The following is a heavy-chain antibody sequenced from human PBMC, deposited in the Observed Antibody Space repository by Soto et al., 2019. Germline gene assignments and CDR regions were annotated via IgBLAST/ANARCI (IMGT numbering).Heavy chain of an antibody. J-gene: IGHJ5*02. CDR1: GGSINSSSYF. D-gene: IGHD6-19*01. CDR3: ARHYSSVSRNWFDP. V-gene: IGHV4-39*01. Sequence: SETVSVTCSVSGGSINSSSYFWGWVRQPPGKGLEWIGSIYYSGSTYYNPSLRSRVTISVDTSKNQFSLKLSSVTAADTAVFYCARHYSSVSRNWFDPWGQIPLVTFSS. CDR2: IYYSGST.